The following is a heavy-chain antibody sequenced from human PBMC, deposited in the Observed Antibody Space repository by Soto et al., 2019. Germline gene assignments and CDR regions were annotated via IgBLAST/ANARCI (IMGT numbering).Heavy chain of an antibody. CDR1: GFTFSSYS. V-gene: IGHV3-21*01. D-gene: IGHD4-17*01. Sequence: GGSLRLSCAASGFTFSSYSMNWVRQAPGKGLEWVSSISSSSSYIYYADSVKGRFTISRDNAKNSLYLQMNSLRAEDTAVYYCASWSRPYGDYHYWGQGTLVTVSS. CDR2: ISSSSSYI. CDR3: ASWSRPYGDYHY. J-gene: IGHJ4*02.